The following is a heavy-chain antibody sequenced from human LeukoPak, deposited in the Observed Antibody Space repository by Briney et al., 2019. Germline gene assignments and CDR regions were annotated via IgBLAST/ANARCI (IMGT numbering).Heavy chain of an antibody. Sequence: GRSLRLSCAASGFTFSSYAMHRVRQAPGKGQEWVAVISYDGSSKSYADSVKGRFTISRDNSKNTLYLQMNSLRAEDTAVYYCAREYDYDILSGYYDYWGQGTLVTVSS. CDR3: AREYDYDILSGYYDY. V-gene: IGHV3-30*04. CDR1: GFTFSSYA. D-gene: IGHD3-9*01. CDR2: ISYDGSSK. J-gene: IGHJ4*02.